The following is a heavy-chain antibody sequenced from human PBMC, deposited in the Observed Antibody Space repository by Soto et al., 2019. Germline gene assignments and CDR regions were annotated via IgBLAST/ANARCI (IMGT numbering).Heavy chain of an antibody. CDR2: ISAYNGNT. V-gene: IGHV1-18*01. CDR1: GYTFTSYG. Sequence: QVQLVQSGAEVKKPGASVKVSCKASGYTFTSYGISWVRQAPGQGLEWMGWISAYNGNTNYAQKLQGRVTMTTDTSTSTDYMELRSLRSDDTAVYYCARDLPHIAVAGGGIFFGWNAFDIWGQGTMVTVSS. D-gene: IGHD6-19*01. J-gene: IGHJ3*02. CDR3: ARDLPHIAVAGGGIFFGWNAFDI.